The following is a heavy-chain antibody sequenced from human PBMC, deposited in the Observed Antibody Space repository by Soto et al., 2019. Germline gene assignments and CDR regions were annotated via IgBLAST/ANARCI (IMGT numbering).Heavy chain of an antibody. CDR2: VSWTSSSI. CDR3: AKDRRRVATIPRLNYGLDI. CDR1: GFIFDDYA. Sequence: EVQLVESGGGLVQPGRSLRLSCAASGFIFDDYAMHWVRQAPGKGLEWVSCVSWTSSSIGYADSVKGRFPTSRDNAKNSRYLQMNSLRVEVTALDYCAKDRRRVATIPRLNYGLDIWGQGTMVTVSS. V-gene: IGHV3-9*01. D-gene: IGHD5-12*01. J-gene: IGHJ3*02.